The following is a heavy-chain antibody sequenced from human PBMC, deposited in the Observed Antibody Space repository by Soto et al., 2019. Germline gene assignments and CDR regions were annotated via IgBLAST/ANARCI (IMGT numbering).Heavy chain of an antibody. V-gene: IGHV5-10-1*01. CDR1: GYSFTSYW. CDR3: ARLGSAAAGEDYYYYYGMDV. D-gene: IGHD6-13*01. J-gene: IGHJ6*02. CDR2: IDPSDSYT. Sequence: PGESLKISCKGSGYSFTSYWISWVRQMPGKGLEWMGRIDPSDSYTNYSPSFQGHVTISADKSISTAYLQWSRLKASDTAMYYCARLGSAAAGEDYYYYYGMDVWGQGTTVTVSS.